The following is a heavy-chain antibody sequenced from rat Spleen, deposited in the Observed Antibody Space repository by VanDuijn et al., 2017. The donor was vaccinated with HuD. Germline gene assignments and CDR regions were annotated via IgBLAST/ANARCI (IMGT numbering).Heavy chain of an antibody. CDR1: GFSLTVNG. CDR3: ARCGYYYDGTYDVMDA. J-gene: IGHJ4*01. D-gene: IGHD1-12*02. V-gene: IGHV2-72*01. Sequence: QVQLKESGPGLVQPSQTLSLTCTVSGFSLTVNGVGWVRQPLGKGLVWMGTIWGGGSTNYNSAVQSRLSISRDTSQSQVFLKMNSLQTEDTAMYFCARCGYYYDGTYDVMDAWGQGASVTVSS. CDR2: IWGGGST.